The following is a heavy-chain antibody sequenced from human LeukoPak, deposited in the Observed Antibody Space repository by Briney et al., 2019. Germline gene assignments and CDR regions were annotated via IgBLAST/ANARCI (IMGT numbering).Heavy chain of an antibody. D-gene: IGHD6-19*01. CDR2: INSDGSST. V-gene: IGHV3-74*03. CDR1: AFTFSNYW. J-gene: IGHJ4*02. CDR3: AGGSIVVAGTSNSLDY. Sequence: GGSLRLSFAGSAFTFSNYWMHWVRQAPGKGLVWVSRINSDGSSTAYADSVKGRFTISRDNAKNTLHLQMSSLRAEDTAVYYCAGGSIVVAGTSNSLDYWDQGTLVAVSS.